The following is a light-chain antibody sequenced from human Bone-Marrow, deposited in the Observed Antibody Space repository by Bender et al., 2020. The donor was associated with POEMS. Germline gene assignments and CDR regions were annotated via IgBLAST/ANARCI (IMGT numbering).Light chain of an antibody. CDR1: SSNIGNNF. CDR3: AAWDDSLRAWV. Sequence: QSVLTQPPSASGTPGQRVTISCAGSSSNIGNNFVFWYQHLPGTAPKLLIYRNNERPSGVPDRFSGSLSGTSASLAISGLRSEDEAYYHCAAWDDSLRAWVFGGGTKLTVL. J-gene: IGLJ3*02. V-gene: IGLV1-47*01. CDR2: RNN.